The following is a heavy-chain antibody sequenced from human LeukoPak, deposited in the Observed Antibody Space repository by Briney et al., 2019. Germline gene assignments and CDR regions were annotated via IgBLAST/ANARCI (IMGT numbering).Heavy chain of an antibody. Sequence: ASVKVSCKASGYTFTSYGISWVRQAPGQGLEWMGWISAYNGNTNYAQKLQGRVTMTTDTSTSTAYMELRSLRSDDTAVYYCARGFNYYDSSGYYVYPYYYYYMDVWGKGTTVTVSS. CDR3: ARGFNYYDSSGYYVYPYYYYYMDV. CDR1: GYTFTSYG. V-gene: IGHV1-18*01. J-gene: IGHJ6*03. CDR2: ISAYNGNT. D-gene: IGHD3-22*01.